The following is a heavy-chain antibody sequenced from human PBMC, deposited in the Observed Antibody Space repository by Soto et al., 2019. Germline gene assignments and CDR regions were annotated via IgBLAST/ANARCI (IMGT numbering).Heavy chain of an antibody. V-gene: IGHV1-18*01. J-gene: IGHJ4*02. CDR2: ISAYNGNT. Sequence: GPSVKCACKAFGYTFTSYGISWVRQAPGQGLEWMGWISAYNGNTNYAQKLQGRVTMTTDTSTSTAYMELRSLRSDDTAVYYCARVVVDTAMVIFDYWGQGTLVTVSS. CDR1: GYTFTSYG. CDR3: ARVVVDTAMVIFDY. D-gene: IGHD5-18*01.